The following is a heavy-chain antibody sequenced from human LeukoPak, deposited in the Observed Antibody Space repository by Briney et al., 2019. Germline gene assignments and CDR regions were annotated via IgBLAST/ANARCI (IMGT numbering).Heavy chain of an antibody. Sequence: ASVKVSCKASGYTFTSYGISWVRQAAGQGLEWMGWMNPNSGDTGYAQKFQGRVTMTRNTSITTAYMELSSLRSEGTAVYYCAKRGSNYGDFDSWGQGTLVTVSS. J-gene: IGHJ4*02. CDR2: MNPNSGDT. V-gene: IGHV1-8*02. CDR3: AKRGSNYGDFDS. D-gene: IGHD5-18*01. CDR1: GYTFTSYG.